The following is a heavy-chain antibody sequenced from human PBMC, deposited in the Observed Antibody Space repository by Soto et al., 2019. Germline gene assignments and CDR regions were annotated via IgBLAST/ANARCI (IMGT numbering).Heavy chain of an antibody. CDR1: GGTFNNYA. J-gene: IGHJ6*02. CDR2: IIPTFGTG. CDR3: ASFDGTLVRGGRSSPYEMDV. V-gene: IGHV1-69*01. D-gene: IGHD3-10*01. Sequence: QVLLVQSGPEVKKPGSSVKVSCKASGGTFNNYAINWVRQAPGKGLEGMGGIIPTFGTGNHAQKFQGRVTITADESTTTAYMDLNSLRSEDTAIYYCASFDGTLVRGGRSSPYEMDVWGQGTTVIVSS.